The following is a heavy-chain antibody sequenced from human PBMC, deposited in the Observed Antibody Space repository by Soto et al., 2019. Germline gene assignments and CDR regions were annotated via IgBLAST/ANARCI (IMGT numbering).Heavy chain of an antibody. CDR1: GFTFSRYW. Sequence: DVQLVESGGGSVQPGGSLRLSCVASGFTFSRYWGHWVRQAPGKGLVWVSRVKGDEITATYADSVEGPFTISRDNAKNTVYRHMNSLRADDTAVYYCARGAEGAYYHDYWGQGTLVTVSS. CDR3: ARGAEGAYYHDY. V-gene: IGHV3-74*01. D-gene: IGHD3-3*01. CDR2: VKGDEITA. J-gene: IGHJ4*02.